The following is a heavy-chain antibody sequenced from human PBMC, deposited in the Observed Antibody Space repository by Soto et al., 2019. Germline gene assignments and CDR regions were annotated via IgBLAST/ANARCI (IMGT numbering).Heavy chain of an antibody. CDR1: GFTFSDYY. J-gene: IGHJ4*02. D-gene: IGHD6-13*01. Sequence: QVQLVESGGGLVKPGGSLRLSCAASGFTFSDYYMSWIRQAPGKGLEWVSYISSSSSYTNYADSVKGRFTISRDNAKNSLYLQMNSLRAEDTAVYYCARIAAAGTNHQYFDYWGQGTLVTVSS. V-gene: IGHV3-11*05. CDR2: ISSSSSYT. CDR3: ARIAAAGTNHQYFDY.